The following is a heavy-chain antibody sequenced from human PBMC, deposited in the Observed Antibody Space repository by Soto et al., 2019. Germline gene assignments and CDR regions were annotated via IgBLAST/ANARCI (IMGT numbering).Heavy chain of an antibody. CDR3: ARSRSGTIFGWFDP. CDR1: GGSFSGYY. J-gene: IGHJ5*02. V-gene: IGHV4-34*01. D-gene: IGHD3-3*01. CDR2: INHSGST. Sequence: PSETLSLTCAVYGGSFSGYYWSWIRQPPGKGLEWIGEINHSGSTNYNPSLKSRVTISVDTSKNQFSLKLSSVTAADTAVYYCARSRSGTIFGWFDPWVQGTLVTVSS.